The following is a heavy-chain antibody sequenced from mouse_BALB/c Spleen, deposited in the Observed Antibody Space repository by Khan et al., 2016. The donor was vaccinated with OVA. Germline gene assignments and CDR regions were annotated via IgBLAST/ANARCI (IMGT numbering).Heavy chain of an antibody. V-gene: IGHV1-15*01. CDR3: TRCPIHDYGYGRAY. CDR1: GYTFTDYE. Sequence: QIQLVQSGAELVRPGASVKLSCKALGYTFTDYEMHWVKQTPVHGLEWIGAIHPGSGGTAYNQKFKGKATLTADKYSSTPYMELISLTSEDSAVYYSTRCPIHDYGYGRAYWGQGTLVTVSA. D-gene: IGHD1-2*01. CDR2: IHPGSGGT. J-gene: IGHJ3*01.